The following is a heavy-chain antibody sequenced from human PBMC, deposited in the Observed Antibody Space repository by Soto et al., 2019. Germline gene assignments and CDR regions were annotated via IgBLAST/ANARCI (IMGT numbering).Heavy chain of an antibody. Sequence: EEQLVESGGGLVQPGGSLRLTCAASGFTFSSHSMNWVRQAPGKGLEWVSYISSSSSRIEYTDSVKGRFTVYRDNAKKLLFLQMNSLRAEDTAVYSCARDGGGNEEWYFDLWGRGTQVTVSS. J-gene: IGHJ2*01. D-gene: IGHD2-15*01. V-gene: IGHV3-48*04. CDR3: ARDGGGNEEWYFDL. CDR2: ISSSSSRI. CDR1: GFTFSSHS.